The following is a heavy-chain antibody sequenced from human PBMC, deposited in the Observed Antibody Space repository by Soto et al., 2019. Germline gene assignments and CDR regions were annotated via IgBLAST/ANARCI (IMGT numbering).Heavy chain of an antibody. V-gene: IGHV3-23*01. J-gene: IGHJ4*01. D-gene: IGHD3-22*01. Sequence: GGSLRLSCAASGFTFSNYAMTWVRQAPGKGLEWVSGISGSGGSTYHADSVKGRFTISRDNSKKTLYLQMDSLRAEDTAVYYCAKDPLADITMIPNFWGHGTLVTVSS. CDR3: AKDPLADITMIPNF. CDR1: GFTFSNYA. CDR2: ISGSGGST.